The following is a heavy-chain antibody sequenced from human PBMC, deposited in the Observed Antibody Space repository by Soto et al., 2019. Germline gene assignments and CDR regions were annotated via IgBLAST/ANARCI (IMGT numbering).Heavy chain of an antibody. V-gene: IGHV3-48*03. CDR2: ISGRGSTI. CDR1: GFTFSSYE. J-gene: IGHJ4*02. CDR3: ARGWREIDC. Sequence: PVGSLRLSCAASGFTFSSYEMNWVRQAPGKGLEWVSYISGRGSTIYYADSVKGRFTISRDNAKNSLYLQMNSLRAEDTAVYYCARGWREIDCWGQGTLVTVSS. D-gene: IGHD2-15*01.